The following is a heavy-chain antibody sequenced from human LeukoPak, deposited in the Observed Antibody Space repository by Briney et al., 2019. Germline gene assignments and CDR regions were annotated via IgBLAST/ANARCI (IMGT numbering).Heavy chain of an antibody. CDR2: IDPSDSYT. V-gene: IGHV5-10-1*01. D-gene: IGHD6-13*01. CDR3: ASLGDSSSSDY. J-gene: IGHJ4*02. CDR1: GYSFTSYW. Sequence: EESLKISCKGSGYSFTSYWISWVREMPGKGLEWMGRIDPSDSYTNYSPSFQGHVTISADKSISTAYLQWSSLKASDTAMYYCASLGDSSSSDYWGQGTLVTVSS.